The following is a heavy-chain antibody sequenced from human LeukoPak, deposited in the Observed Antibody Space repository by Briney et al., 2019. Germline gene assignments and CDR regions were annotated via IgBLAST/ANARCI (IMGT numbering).Heavy chain of an antibody. J-gene: IGHJ4*02. D-gene: IGHD5-24*01. Sequence: SGGSLRLSCAASGFSFSTYGMHWVRQAPGKGLEWVAVIWSDGSNKYYADSVKGRFTISRDNSKNTLYLQMNSLRAEDTAVYYCAKPGEGYNTGPDSGAQEPLVTVPS. V-gene: IGHV3-30*02. CDR3: AKPGEGYNTGPDS. CDR2: IWSDGSNK. CDR1: GFSFSTYG.